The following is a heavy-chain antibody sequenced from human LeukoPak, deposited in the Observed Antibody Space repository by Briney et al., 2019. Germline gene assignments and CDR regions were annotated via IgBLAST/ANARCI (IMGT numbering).Heavy chain of an antibody. CDR2: ISYDGSNK. Sequence: GRSLRLSCEASGFTFSSYAMHWVRQAPGKGLEWVAVISYDGSNKYYADSVKGRFTISRDNSKTTLYLQMNSLRPEDTAVYYCAKDPMTYSSGSFTPVDYWGQGTLVTVSS. D-gene: IGHD6-19*01. J-gene: IGHJ4*02. CDR3: AKDPMTYSSGSFTPVDY. CDR1: GFTFSSYA. V-gene: IGHV3-30*18.